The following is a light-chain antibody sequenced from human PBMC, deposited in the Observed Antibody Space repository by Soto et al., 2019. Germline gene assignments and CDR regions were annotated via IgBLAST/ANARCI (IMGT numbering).Light chain of an antibody. CDR1: QGISSY. CDR2: AAS. CDR3: QKLNNYPIT. J-gene: IGKJ5*01. Sequence: DLQLTQSPSFLSASVGDRVTITCRASQGISSYLAWYQQKPGKAPKFLIYAASTLQSGVPSRFSGSGSGTEFTLTISRLQPEDFATYYCQKLNNYPITFGQGTRLEIK. V-gene: IGKV1-9*01.